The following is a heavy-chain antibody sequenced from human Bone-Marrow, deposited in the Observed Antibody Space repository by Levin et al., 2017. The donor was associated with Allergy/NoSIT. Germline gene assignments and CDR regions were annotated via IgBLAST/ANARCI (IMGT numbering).Heavy chain of an antibody. CDR3: ARGSPKIPAADGYYYYGMDV. V-gene: IGHV3-21*01. D-gene: IGHD6-13*01. CDR1: GFTFSTST. CDR2: ISTSGSYI. J-gene: IGHJ6*02. Sequence: GGSLRLSCAASGFTFSTSTMNWVRQAPGKGLEWVSSISTSGSYIYYADSVRGRFTVSRDNAKNSLYLQMHSLRAEDTAVYYCARGSPKIPAADGYYYYGMDVWGPGTTVTVSS.